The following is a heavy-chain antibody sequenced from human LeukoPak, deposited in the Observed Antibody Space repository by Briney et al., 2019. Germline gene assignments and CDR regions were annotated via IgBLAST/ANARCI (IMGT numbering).Heavy chain of an antibody. CDR3: AGEKWGVYYYDSSGYPRPGRAFDY. V-gene: IGHV3-7*01. J-gene: IGHJ4*02. CDR1: GFTFSSYW. Sequence: PGGSLRLSCAASGFTFSSYWMSWVRQAPGKGLEWVANIKQDGSEKYYVDSVKGRFTISRDNAKNSLYLQMNSLRAEDTAVYYCAGEKWGVYYYDSSGYPRPGRAFDYWGQGTLVTVSS. D-gene: IGHD3-22*01. CDR2: IKQDGSEK.